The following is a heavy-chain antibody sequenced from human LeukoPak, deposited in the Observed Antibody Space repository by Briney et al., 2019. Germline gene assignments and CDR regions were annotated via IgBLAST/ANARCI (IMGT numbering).Heavy chain of an antibody. D-gene: IGHD2-15*01. J-gene: IGHJ4*02. CDR1: GYTFASYG. Sequence: ASVKVSCKASGYTFASYGISWVRQAPGQGLEWMGWISVDIGNTNYAQSLQGRVSMTRDISTTIVYMELTSLRSDDTAVYYCAGDRLGYCGGGSCLLFDYWGQGTLVTVSS. V-gene: IGHV1-18*01. CDR2: ISVDIGNT. CDR3: AGDRLGYCGGGSCLLFDY.